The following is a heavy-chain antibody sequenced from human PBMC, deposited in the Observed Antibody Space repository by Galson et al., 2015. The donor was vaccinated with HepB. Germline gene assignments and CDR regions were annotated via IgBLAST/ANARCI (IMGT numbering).Heavy chain of an antibody. D-gene: IGHD3-16*01. J-gene: IGHJ4*02. Sequence: SVKVSCKASGYTFTTYDINWVRQAAGQGLQWMGWMNPESGNSGYAQEFQGRISLTRNTSISTAYLELSNLRFDDTGVYYCSKGGEVSDSWGQGTLVTVSS. V-gene: IGHV1-8*01. CDR3: SKGGEVSDS. CDR1: GYTFTTYD. CDR2: MNPESGNS.